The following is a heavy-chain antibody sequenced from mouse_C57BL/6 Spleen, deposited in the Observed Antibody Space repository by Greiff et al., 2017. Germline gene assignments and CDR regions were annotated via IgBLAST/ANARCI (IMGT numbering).Heavy chain of an antibody. J-gene: IGHJ2*01. D-gene: IGHD1-1*01. CDR2: ISSGSSTI. Sequence: DVHLVESGGGLVKPGGSLKLSCAASGFTFSDYGMHWVRQAPEKGLEWVAYISSGSSTIYYADTVTGRFTISRDNAKNTLFLQLTSLRSEDTAMYYCATTVVATRYFDYWGQGTTHTVSS. V-gene: IGHV5-17*01. CDR1: GFTFSDYG. CDR3: ATTVVATRYFDY.